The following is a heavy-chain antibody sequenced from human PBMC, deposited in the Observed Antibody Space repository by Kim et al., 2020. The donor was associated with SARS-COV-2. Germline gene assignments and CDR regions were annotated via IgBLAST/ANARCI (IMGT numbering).Heavy chain of an antibody. V-gene: IGHV3-9*01. D-gene: IGHD5-12*01. Sequence: VTVRFTISRDNAKNSRYLQMNSLSAEDTALYYCAKDLSSGYDLRSDYFDYWGQGTLVTVSS. CDR3: AKDLSSGYDLRSDYFDY. J-gene: IGHJ4*02.